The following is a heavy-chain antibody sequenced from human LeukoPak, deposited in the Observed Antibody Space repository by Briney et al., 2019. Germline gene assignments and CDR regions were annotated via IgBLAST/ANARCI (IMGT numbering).Heavy chain of an antibody. CDR2: IYYSGST. J-gene: IGHJ6*03. D-gene: IGHD3-10*01. Sequence: PSETLSLTCTVSGGSISSSSYYWGWIRQPPGKGLEWTGTIYYSGSTYYNPSLKSRVTISVDTSKNQFSLKLSSVTAADTAVYYCARLGSGSYYNLYYMDVWGKGTTVTISS. CDR3: ARLGSGSYYNLYYMDV. CDR1: GGSISSSSYY. V-gene: IGHV4-39*01.